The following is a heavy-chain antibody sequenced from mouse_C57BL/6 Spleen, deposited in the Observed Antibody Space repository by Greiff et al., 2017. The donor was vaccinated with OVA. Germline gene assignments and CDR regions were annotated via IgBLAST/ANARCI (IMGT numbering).Heavy chain of an antibody. D-gene: IGHD4-1*02. V-gene: IGHV7-1*01. J-gene: IGHJ1*03. Sequence: EVKLVESGGGLVQSGRSLRLSCATSGFTFSDFYMEWVRQAPGKGLEWIAASRNKANDYTTEYSASVKGRFIVSRDTSQSILYLQMNALRAEDTAIYYCARATGGYFDVWGTGTTVTVSS. CDR3: ARATGGYFDV. CDR1: GFTFSDFY. CDR2: SRNKANDYTT.